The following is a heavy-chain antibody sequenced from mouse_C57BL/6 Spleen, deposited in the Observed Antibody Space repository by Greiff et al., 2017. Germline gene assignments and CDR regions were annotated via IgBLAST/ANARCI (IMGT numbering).Heavy chain of an antibody. V-gene: IGHV1-54*01. J-gene: IGHJ1*03. CDR3: ARFDDYDVDWYFDV. CDR2: INPGSGGT. CDR1: GYAFTNYL. Sequence: VQLQESGAELVRPGTSVKVSCKASGYAFTNYLIEWVKQRPGQGLEWIGVINPGSGGTNYNEKFKGKATLTADKSSSTAYMQLSSLTSEDSAVYFCARFDDYDVDWYFDVWGTGTTVTVSS. D-gene: IGHD2-4*01.